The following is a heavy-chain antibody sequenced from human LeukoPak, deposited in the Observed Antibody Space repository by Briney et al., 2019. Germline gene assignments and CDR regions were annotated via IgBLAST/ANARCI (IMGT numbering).Heavy chain of an antibody. V-gene: IGHV4-34*01. CDR1: GGSFSGSY. D-gene: IGHD6-19*01. J-gene: IGHJ4*02. Sequence: PSETLSLTCAVYGGSFSGSYWSWIRQPPGKRLEWIGEINHSGSTNYDSSLESRITISVDTSKNQFSLKLSSVTVADTAVYYCARLAIYSSGEDYWGQGTLVTVSS. CDR2: INHSGST. CDR3: ARLAIYSSGEDY.